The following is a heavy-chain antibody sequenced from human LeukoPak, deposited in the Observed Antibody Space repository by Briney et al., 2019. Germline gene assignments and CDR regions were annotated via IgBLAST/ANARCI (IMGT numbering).Heavy chain of an antibody. J-gene: IGHJ6*02. V-gene: IGHV1-69*04. CDR1: GGTFSSYA. D-gene: IGHD1-26*01. CDR2: ISPILGIA. CDR3: ARDMEGIPNHSGSYLNYYYYYGMDV. Sequence: GASVKVSCKASGGTFSSYAISWLRQAPGQGLEWMGRISPILGIANYAQKFQGRVTITADKSTSTAYMELSSLRSEDTAVYYCARDMEGIPNHSGSYLNYYYYYGMDVWGQGTMVTVSS.